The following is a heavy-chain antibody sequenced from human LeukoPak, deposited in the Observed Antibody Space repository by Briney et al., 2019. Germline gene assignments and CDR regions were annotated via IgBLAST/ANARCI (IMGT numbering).Heavy chain of an antibody. J-gene: IGHJ4*02. CDR2: INPSGGST. V-gene: IGHV1-46*01. CDR3: AREGGYFDY. CDR1: GGTFSSYA. D-gene: IGHD3-16*01. Sequence: EASVTVSCKASGGTFSSYAISWVRQAPGQGLEWMGIINPSGGSTSYAQKFQGRVTMTRDTSTSTVYMELSSLRSEDTAVYYCAREGGYFDYWGQGTLVTVSS.